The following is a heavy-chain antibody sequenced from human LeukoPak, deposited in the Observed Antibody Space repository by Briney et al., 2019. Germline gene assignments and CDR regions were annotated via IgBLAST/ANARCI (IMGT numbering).Heavy chain of an antibody. CDR2: IIPILGIA. Sequence: SVKVSCKASGGTFSSYAISWVRQAPGQGLEWMGRIIPILGIANYAQKFQGRVTITADESTSTAYMELSSLRSEDTAVYYCARALRYYYDSSGYYYPLGYWGQGTLVTVSS. CDR3: ARALRYYYDSSGYYYPLGY. J-gene: IGHJ4*02. V-gene: IGHV1-69*04. CDR1: GGTFSSYA. D-gene: IGHD3-22*01.